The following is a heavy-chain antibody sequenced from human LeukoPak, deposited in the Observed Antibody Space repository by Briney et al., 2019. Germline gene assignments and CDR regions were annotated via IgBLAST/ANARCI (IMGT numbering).Heavy chain of an antibody. J-gene: IGHJ4*02. CDR2: IEHDGSTK. D-gene: IGHD6-19*01. Sequence: PGGSLRLSCTVSGFTFSTYWMSWVRQAPGKGLERVANIEHDGSTKFYLDSVKGRFTISRDNAKNSLYLQMNSLRAEDTAVYYCATIAVAGQLDYFDYWGQGTLVTVSS. CDR1: GFTFSTYW. V-gene: IGHV3-7*01. CDR3: ATIAVAGQLDYFDY.